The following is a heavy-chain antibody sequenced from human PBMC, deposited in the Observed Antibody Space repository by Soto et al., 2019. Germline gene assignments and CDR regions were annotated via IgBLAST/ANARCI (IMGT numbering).Heavy chain of an antibody. D-gene: IGHD3-16*01. Sequence: SETLSLTCSVSGGSISNTSYYWGWIRQSPGKGLEWLGNIYFSGTAYYTPSLRSRVTMSVDTSKNQFSLQFNSMTAADIGVYYCARGAPGPIPNSYFDFWGQGTLVTVSS. V-gene: IGHV4-39*01. CDR3: ARGAPGPIPNSYFDF. CDR1: GGSISNTSYY. J-gene: IGHJ4*02. CDR2: IYFSGTA.